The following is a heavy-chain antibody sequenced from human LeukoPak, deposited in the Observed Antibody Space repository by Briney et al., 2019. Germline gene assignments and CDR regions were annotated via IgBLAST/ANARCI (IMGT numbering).Heavy chain of an antibody. V-gene: IGHV4-59*08. CDR2: IYYSGRT. D-gene: IGHD3-10*01. CDR1: GRFSRTYY. CDR3: GSTNYNPCIKSRVTISVDTSKNPLSMKLSSVTAADKAVYYCARHAEYSGSDSYAIDI. Sequence: RSDTLSLICSVCGRFSRTYYASWTRQPPGGGLEWIVYIYYSGRTNYTPSRKGPVTLAVDPSKNQFFMKIASVTAAGPCMYFCGSTNYNPCIKSRVTISVDTSKNPLSMKLSSVTAADKAVYYCARHAEYSGSDSYAIDIWGQGTMVTVSS. J-gene: IGHJ3*02.